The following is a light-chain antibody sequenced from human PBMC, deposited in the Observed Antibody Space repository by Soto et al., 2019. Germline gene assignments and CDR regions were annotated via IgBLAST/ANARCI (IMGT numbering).Light chain of an antibody. CDR1: QDIDNS. Sequence: IPLTQSPSSLSASVGETVTITCRASQDIDNSLNWYQHQPGKAPKLLIYAVSFLETGVPSRFSGRGSGTTFSLTINSLQADDSATYYCQQHDGRPTMTFGQGTRLDIK. V-gene: IGKV1-33*01. CDR2: AVS. J-gene: IGKJ5*01. CDR3: QQHDGRPTMT.